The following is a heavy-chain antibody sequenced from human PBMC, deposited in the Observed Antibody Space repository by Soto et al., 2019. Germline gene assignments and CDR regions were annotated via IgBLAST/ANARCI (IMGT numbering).Heavy chain of an antibody. J-gene: IGHJ5*02. CDR1: GYTFTGYY. V-gene: IGHV1-2*04. Sequence: ASVKVSCKASGYTFTGYYMHWVRQAPGQGLEWMGWINPNSGGTNYAQKFQGWVTMTRDTSISTAYMELSRLRSDDTAVYYCARDKGSSSWGKWFDPWGQGTLVTVSS. CDR2: INPNSGGT. CDR3: ARDKGSSSWGKWFDP. D-gene: IGHD6-13*01.